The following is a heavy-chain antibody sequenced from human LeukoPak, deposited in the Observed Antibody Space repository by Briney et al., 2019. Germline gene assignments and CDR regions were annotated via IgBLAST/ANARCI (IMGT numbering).Heavy chain of an antibody. CDR1: GFTFSSYG. D-gene: IGHD3-22*01. CDR3: ARVQYYYDSSGKRDWFDP. V-gene: IGHV3-30*02. CDR2: IRYDGSNK. Sequence: PGGSLRLSCAASGFTFSSYGMHWVRQAPGKGLEWVAFIRYDGSNKYYADSVKGRFTISRDNSKNTLYLQMNSLRAEDTAVYYCARVQYYYDSSGKRDWFDPWGQGTLVTVSS. J-gene: IGHJ5*02.